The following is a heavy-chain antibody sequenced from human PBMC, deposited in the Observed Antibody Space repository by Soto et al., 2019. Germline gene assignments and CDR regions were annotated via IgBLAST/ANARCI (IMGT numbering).Heavy chain of an antibody. CDR1: GFTFSSYG. J-gene: IGHJ4*02. D-gene: IGHD2-21*02. V-gene: IGHV3-30*18. Sequence: GGSLRLSXAASGFTFSSYGMHWVRQAPGKGLEWVAVISYDGSNKYYADSVKGRFTISRDNSKNTLYLQMNSLRAEDTAVYYCAKVGAYCGGDCYSGYYFDYWGQGTLVTVSS. CDR2: ISYDGSNK. CDR3: AKVGAYCGGDCYSGYYFDY.